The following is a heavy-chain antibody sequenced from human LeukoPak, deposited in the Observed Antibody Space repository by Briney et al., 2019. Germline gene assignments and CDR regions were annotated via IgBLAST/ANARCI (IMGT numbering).Heavy chain of an antibody. CDR1: GGSISSYY. CDR2: IYYSGST. CDR3: ATSYGSSWYYDY. V-gene: IGHV4-59*08. Sequence: SETLSLTCTVSGGSISSYYWSWIRQPPGKGLEWIGYIYYSGSTNHNPSLKSRVTISVDTSKNQFSLKLSSVTAADTAVYYCATSYGSSWYYDYWGQGTLVTVSS. J-gene: IGHJ4*02. D-gene: IGHD6-13*01.